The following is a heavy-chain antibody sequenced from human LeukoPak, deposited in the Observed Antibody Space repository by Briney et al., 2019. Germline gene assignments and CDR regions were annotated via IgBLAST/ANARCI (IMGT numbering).Heavy chain of an antibody. J-gene: IGHJ6*02. CDR3: ANGRSYYDILTGHTFDYYGMDV. CDR2: IRYEGSNK. Sequence: GVSLRLSCAASGFTFSSYGMHWVRQAPGKGLEWVAFIRYEGSNKYYADSVKGRFSISRDNSKNTLYLQMNSLRAEDTAVYYCANGRSYYDILTGHTFDYYGMDVWGQGTTVTVSS. CDR1: GFTFSSYG. V-gene: IGHV3-30*02. D-gene: IGHD3-9*01.